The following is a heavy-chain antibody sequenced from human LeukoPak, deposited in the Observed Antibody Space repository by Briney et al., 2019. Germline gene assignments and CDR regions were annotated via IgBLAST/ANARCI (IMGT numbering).Heavy chain of an antibody. J-gene: IGHJ3*02. CDR2: IYPGDSDS. CDR3: ARVRSGDYSEDAFDI. V-gene: IGHV5-51*01. D-gene: IGHD1-26*01. Sequence: GESLKISCKGSGYSFTSSWIGWVRQMPGKGLDWMGIIYPGDSDSRYSASFQGQVTISADKSSRIAYLQWSSLKASDTAMYYCARVRSGDYSEDAFDIWGQGAMVTVSS. CDR1: GYSFTSSW.